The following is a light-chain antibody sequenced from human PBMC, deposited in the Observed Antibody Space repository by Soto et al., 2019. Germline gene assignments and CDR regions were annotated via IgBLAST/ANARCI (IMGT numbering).Light chain of an antibody. CDR2: DAS. CDR1: QSVNTY. J-gene: IGKJ4*01. V-gene: IGKV3-11*01. CDR3: QQRSNWPLT. Sequence: EIVLTQSPATLSLSPGERATLSCRASQSVNTYLAWYQQRPGQAPRLLMYDASNRATGIPARFSGRGSGTEFTLTIDSLEPEDFAVYSCQQRSNWPLTFGGGTKVEIK.